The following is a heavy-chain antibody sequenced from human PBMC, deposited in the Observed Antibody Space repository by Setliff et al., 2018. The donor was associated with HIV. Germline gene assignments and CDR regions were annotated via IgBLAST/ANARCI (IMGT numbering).Heavy chain of an antibody. CDR3: AKDPRAAVATICDY. V-gene: IGHV3-23*01. J-gene: IGHJ4*02. D-gene: IGHD5-12*01. CDR1: GSTFNFFA. Sequence: HPGGSLRLSCTAPGSTFNFFAVSWVRQAPGKGLEWISGISGCGGSTYYADSVKGRFTISRDNSKNTLYLQMNSLRAEDTAVYYCAKDPRAAVATICDYWGQGTLVTVSS. CDR2: ISGCGGST.